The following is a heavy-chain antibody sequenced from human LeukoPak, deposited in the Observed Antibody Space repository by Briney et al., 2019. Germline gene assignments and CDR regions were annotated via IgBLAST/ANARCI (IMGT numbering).Heavy chain of an antibody. CDR1: GGSISSYY. CDR2: IYTSGST. CDR3: AREGREYSYGYEVDY. J-gene: IGHJ4*02. V-gene: IGHV4-4*07. D-gene: IGHD5-18*01. Sequence: SETLSLTCTVSGGSISSYYWSWIRQPAGKGLEWIGRIYTSGSTNYNPSLKSRVTMSLDTSNNQFSLELSSVTAADTAVYYCAREGREYSYGYEVDYWGQGTLVTVSS.